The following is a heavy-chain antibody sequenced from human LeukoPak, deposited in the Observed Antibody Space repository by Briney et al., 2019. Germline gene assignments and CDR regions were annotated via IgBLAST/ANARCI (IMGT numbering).Heavy chain of an antibody. V-gene: IGHV1-69*13. CDR1: GGTFSSYA. D-gene: IGHD5-12*01. CDR3: ARLALYSGYDEDY. CDR2: IIPIFGTA. Sequence: SVKVSCKASGGTFSSYAISWVRQAPGQGLEWMGGIIPIFGTANYAQKFQGRVTITADESTSTAYMELSSLRSEDTAVYYCARLALYSGYDEDYWGQGTLVTVSS. J-gene: IGHJ4*02.